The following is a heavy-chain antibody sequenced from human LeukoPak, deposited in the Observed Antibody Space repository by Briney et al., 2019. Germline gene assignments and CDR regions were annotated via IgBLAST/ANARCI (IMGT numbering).Heavy chain of an antibody. CDR3: ARSTQISKYADY. Sequence: GGSLRLSCAASLFTFSSYWMHWVRQAPGKGLVWVSRINSDGSSTTYADSVRGRVTISRDNDKSTLYLQMNSLRAEDPAVYYCARSTQISKYADYWGQGALVTVSS. CDR1: LFTFSSYW. CDR2: INSDGSST. J-gene: IGHJ4*02. D-gene: IGHD2-2*01. V-gene: IGHV3-74*01.